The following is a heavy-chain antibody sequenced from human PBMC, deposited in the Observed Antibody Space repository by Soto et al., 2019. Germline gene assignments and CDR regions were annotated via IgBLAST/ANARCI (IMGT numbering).Heavy chain of an antibody. Sequence: EVQLLESGGGLVQPGGSLRLSCAASGFTFNNYAMTWVRQAPGKGLVWVSAISGGGDTTSYADSVKGRFTVSRDGSKHTLYLQMSSLRAEDTALYYCAKGRGGSGSLTPRVDFWGQGTLVTVSS. CDR1: GFTFNNYA. CDR3: AKGRGGSGSLTPRVDF. D-gene: IGHD3-10*01. J-gene: IGHJ4*02. V-gene: IGHV3-23*01. CDR2: ISGGGDTT.